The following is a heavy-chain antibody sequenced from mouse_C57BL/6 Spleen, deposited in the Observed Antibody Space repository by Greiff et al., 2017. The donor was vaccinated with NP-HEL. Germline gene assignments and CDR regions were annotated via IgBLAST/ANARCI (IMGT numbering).Heavy chain of an antibody. CDR3: ASSPQLLRSFAY. D-gene: IGHD1-1*01. J-gene: IGHJ3*01. CDR2: INPNNGGT. V-gene: IGHV1-22*01. CDR1: GYTFTDYN. Sequence: VHVKQSGPELVKPGASVKMSCKASGYTFTDYNMHWVKQSHGKSLEWIGYINPNNGGTSYNQKFKGKATLTVNKSSSTAYMELRSLTSEDSAVYYCASSPQLLRSFAYWGQGTLVTVSA.